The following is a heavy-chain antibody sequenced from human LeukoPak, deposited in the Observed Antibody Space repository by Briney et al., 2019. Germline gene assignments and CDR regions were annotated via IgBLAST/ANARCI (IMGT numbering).Heavy chain of an antibody. CDR1: GFTFSSYS. Sequence: VGSLRLSCAASGFTFSSYSMNWVRQAPGKGLEWVSSISSSSSYIYYADSVKGRFTISRDNAKNSLYLQMNSLRAEDTAVYYCARDGIPRDGYNFYYFDYWGQGTLVTVSS. V-gene: IGHV3-21*01. J-gene: IGHJ4*02. CDR3: ARDGIPRDGYNFYYFDY. CDR2: ISSSSSYI. D-gene: IGHD5-24*01.